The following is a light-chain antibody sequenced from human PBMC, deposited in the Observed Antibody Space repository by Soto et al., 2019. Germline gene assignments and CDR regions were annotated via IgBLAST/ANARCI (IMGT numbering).Light chain of an antibody. CDR3: QQYGSSPST. CDR2: GAS. Sequence: EIVLTQSPGTLSLSPGERATLSCRASQSVSSSYLAWYQQKPGQAPRLLIYGASNRATGIPDRFSDSGSGTDFTLTISRLEPEDFAVYYCQQYGSSPSTFGQGTKVEIK. CDR1: QSVSSSY. J-gene: IGKJ1*01. V-gene: IGKV3-20*01.